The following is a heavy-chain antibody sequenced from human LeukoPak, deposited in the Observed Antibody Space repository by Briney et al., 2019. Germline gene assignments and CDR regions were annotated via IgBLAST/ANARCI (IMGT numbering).Heavy chain of an antibody. CDR3: ARGGSGSYFSWLDP. J-gene: IGHJ5*02. Sequence: ASVKVSCKASGYTFTGYSIHWVLQAPGQGLECMGWINPNSGGTNYAQKFQGRVTMTRDTSISTAYMELSRLRSDDTAVYYCARGGSGSYFSWLDPWGQGTLVTVSS. CDR2: INPNSGGT. D-gene: IGHD3-10*01. V-gene: IGHV1-2*02. CDR1: GYTFTGYS.